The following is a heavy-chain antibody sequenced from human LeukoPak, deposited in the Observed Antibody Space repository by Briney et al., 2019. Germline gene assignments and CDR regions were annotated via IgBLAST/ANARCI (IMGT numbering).Heavy chain of an antibody. J-gene: IGHJ6*02. V-gene: IGHV4-4*07. CDR3: ARDTRFDIVVVPAALYYYYGMDV. Sequence: PSETLSLTCTVSGGSISSYYWSWIRQPAGKGLEWIGRIYTSGSTNYNPSLRSRVTMSVDTSKNQFSLKLSSVTAADTAVYYCARDTRFDIVVVPAALYYYYGMDVWGQGTTVTVSS. D-gene: IGHD2-2*01. CDR2: IYTSGST. CDR1: GGSISSYY.